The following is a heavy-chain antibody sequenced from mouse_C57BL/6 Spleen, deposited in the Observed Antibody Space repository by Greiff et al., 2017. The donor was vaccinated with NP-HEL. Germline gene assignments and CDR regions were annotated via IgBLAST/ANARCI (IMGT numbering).Heavy chain of an antibody. D-gene: IGHD2-5*01. CDR3: ARAPYSNYYFDY. V-gene: IGHV5-16*01. J-gene: IGHJ2*01. CDR2: INYDGSST. Sequence: EVKLVESEGGLVQPGSSMKLSCTASGFTFSDYYMAWVRQVPEKGLEWVANINYDGSSTYYLDSLKSRFIISRDNAKNILYLQMSSLKSADTATYYCARAPYSNYYFDYWGQGTTLTVSS. CDR1: GFTFSDYY.